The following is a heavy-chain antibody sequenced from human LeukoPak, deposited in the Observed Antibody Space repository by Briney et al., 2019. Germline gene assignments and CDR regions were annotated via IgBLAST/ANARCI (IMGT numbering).Heavy chain of an antibody. CDR2: ISYDGRVK. J-gene: IGHJ4*02. V-gene: IGHV3-30*04. CDR3: VGGDY. CDR1: GFTFSNCA. Sequence: GGSLRLSCAGSGFTFSNCAMHWVRQAPGKNVEWVAAISYDGRVKNYADSVKGRFTISRDNTKNSLYLQMNSLRAEDTAVYYCVGGDYWGQGTLVTVSS.